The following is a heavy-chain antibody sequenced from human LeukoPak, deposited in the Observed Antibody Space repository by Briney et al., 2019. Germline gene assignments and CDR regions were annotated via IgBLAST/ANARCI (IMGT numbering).Heavy chain of an antibody. Sequence: SGGSLRLSCAASGFTFSSYAMSWVRQAPGKGLEWVSASSGSGGSTYYADSVKGRFTISRDNAENSLYLQMNSLKAEDTAVYYCATSRVFDYWGQGALVIVSS. CDR1: GFTFSSYA. CDR3: ATSRVFDY. CDR2: SSGSGGST. V-gene: IGHV3-23*01. J-gene: IGHJ4*02.